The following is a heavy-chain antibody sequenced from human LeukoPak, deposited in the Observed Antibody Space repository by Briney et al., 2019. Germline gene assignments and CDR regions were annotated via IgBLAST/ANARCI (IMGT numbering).Heavy chain of an antibody. D-gene: IGHD6-13*01. J-gene: IGHJ6*02. Sequence: SQTLSLTCAISGDSVSSNSAAWNWIRQSLSRGLEWLGRTYYRSKWYNDYAVSVKSRITINPDTSTNQFSLQLNSVTPEDTAVYYCARDRLAAARPIYYYGMDVWGQGTTVTVSS. V-gene: IGHV6-1*01. CDR3: ARDRLAAARPIYYYGMDV. CDR2: TYYRSKWYN. CDR1: GDSVSSNSAA.